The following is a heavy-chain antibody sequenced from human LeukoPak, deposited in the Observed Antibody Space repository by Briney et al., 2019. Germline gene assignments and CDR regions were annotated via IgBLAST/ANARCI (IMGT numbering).Heavy chain of an antibody. CDR3: ARERSDWFDP. CDR1: GGSISSYY. Sequence: PSETLSLTCTVSGGSISSYYWSRIRQPPGKGLEWIGYIYYSGSTNYNPSLKSRVTISVDTSKNQFSLKLSSVTAADTAVYYCARERSDWFDPWGQGTLVTVSS. V-gene: IGHV4-59*01. J-gene: IGHJ5*02. CDR2: IYYSGST.